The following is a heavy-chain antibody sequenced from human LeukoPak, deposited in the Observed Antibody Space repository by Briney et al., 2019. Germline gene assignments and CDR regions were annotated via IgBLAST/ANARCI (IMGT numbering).Heavy chain of an antibody. CDR3: AKPAGGWYSDLRFDY. CDR1: GFTFSSYA. Sequence: GGSLRLSCAASGFTFSSYAMSWVRQAPGRGVEWVSAISGSGGSTYYADSVKGRFTISRDNSKNTLYLQMNSLRAEDTAVYYCAKPAGGWYSDLRFDYWGQGTLVTVSS. V-gene: IGHV3-23*01. CDR2: ISGSGGST. D-gene: IGHD5/OR15-5a*01. J-gene: IGHJ4*02.